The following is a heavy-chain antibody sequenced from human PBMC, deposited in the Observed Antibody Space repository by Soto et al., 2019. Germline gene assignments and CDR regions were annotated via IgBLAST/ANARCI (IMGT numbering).Heavy chain of an antibody. Sequence: SETLSLTCTVSGGSISSGDYYWSWIRQPPGKGLEWIGYIYYSGSTYYNPSLKSRVTISVETSKNQFSLKLSSVTAADTAVYYCAREKGYDFWSGPPFDPWGQGTLVTVSS. D-gene: IGHD3-3*01. J-gene: IGHJ5*02. CDR1: GGSISSGDYY. CDR2: IYYSGST. V-gene: IGHV4-30-4*01. CDR3: AREKGYDFWSGPPFDP.